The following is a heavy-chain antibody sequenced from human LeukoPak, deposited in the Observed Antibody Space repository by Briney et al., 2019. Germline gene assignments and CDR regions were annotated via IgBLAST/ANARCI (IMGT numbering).Heavy chain of an antibody. Sequence: GGSLRLSCAASGFTFSSYWMSWVRQAPGKGLEWVANIKQDGSEKYYVDSVKGRFTISRDNSKNTVYLQMNSLRAEDTAVYYCAKVAGSGSYYEIDYWGQGTLVTVSS. CDR3: AKVAGSGSYYEIDY. CDR2: IKQDGSEK. CDR1: GFTFSSYW. V-gene: IGHV3-7*01. J-gene: IGHJ4*02. D-gene: IGHD3-10*01.